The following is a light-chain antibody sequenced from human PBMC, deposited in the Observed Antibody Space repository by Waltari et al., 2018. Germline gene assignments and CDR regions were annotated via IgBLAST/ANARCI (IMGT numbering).Light chain of an antibody. CDR1: SSDIGSYNV. CDR3: SSYAGSVG. CDR2: GVN. J-gene: IGLJ3*02. V-gene: IGLV2-23*02. Sequence: QSALTQPASVSGSRGQSITIPCTGSSSDIGSYNVVSWYQHHPGKAPKLLIYGVNNRPSGVSKRFSGSKSGNTASLTISGLQAEDEADYYCSSYAGSVGFGGGTKLTVL.